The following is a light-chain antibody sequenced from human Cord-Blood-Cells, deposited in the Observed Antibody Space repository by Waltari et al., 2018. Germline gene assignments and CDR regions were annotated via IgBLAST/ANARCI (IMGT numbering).Light chain of an antibody. CDR1: QSVSSSY. CDR3: QQYGSSPYS. J-gene: IGKJ2*03. V-gene: IGKV3-20*01. CDR2: GAS. Sequence: EIVLTQSPGTLSLSPGERATLSCRASQSVSSSYLAWYQQKPGQAPRLLIYGASSRATGIPDRFSGSGSGTDFTLTISRLEPEDFAVYYCQQYGSSPYSFGQVTKLGIK.